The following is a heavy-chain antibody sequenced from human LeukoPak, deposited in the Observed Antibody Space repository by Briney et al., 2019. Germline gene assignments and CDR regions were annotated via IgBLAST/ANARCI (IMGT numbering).Heavy chain of an antibody. CDR2: INTDGSST. CDR1: GFTFSSYW. D-gene: IGHD1-1*01. Sequence: GGSLRLSCAASGFTFSSYWMYWVRQAPGKGLVWVSRINTDGSSTSYADSVKGRFTISRDDAKNSLYLQMSSLRAEDTAVYYCARESTEERPGCWGQGTLVTVSS. CDR3: ARESTEERPGC. J-gene: IGHJ4*02. V-gene: IGHV3-74*01.